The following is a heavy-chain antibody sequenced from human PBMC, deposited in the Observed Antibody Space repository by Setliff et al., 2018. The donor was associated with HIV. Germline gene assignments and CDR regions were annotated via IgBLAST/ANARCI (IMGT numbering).Heavy chain of an antibody. V-gene: IGHV3-72*01. CDR1: GFTLSDHY. CDR3: GRVGGAAEPYYYFMDV. Sequence: GGSLRLSCAASGFTLSDHYMDWVRQAPGKGPEWFGRIRPKGKSSTTDYAASVKGRFTVSRDSSKSSVYLQMDSLKTEDTAVYYCGRVGGAAEPYYYFMDVWGKGTTVTVSS. CDR2: IRPKGKSSTT. J-gene: IGHJ6*03. D-gene: IGHD3-16*01.